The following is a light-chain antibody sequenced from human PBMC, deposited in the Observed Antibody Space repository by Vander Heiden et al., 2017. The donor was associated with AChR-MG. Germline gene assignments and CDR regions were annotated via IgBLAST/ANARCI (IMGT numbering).Light chain of an antibody. CDR1: NIGSES. CDR3: QVWDSSSDHVV. CDR2: DDS. Sequence: SYVLHSPPSVPVAPGKTAWSTCGGNNIGSESVHWYQQKPGQAPVLVLYDDSDRPSGIPERFSGSNSGNTATLTISRVEAGDEADYYCQVWDSSSDHVVFGGGTKLTVL. J-gene: IGLJ2*01. V-gene: IGLV3-21*03.